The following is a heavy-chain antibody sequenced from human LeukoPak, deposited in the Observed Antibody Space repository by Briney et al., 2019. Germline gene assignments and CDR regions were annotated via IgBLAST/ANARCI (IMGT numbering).Heavy chain of an antibody. D-gene: IGHD1-7*01. CDR1: GFTFSSYA. J-gene: IGHJ4*02. CDR2: ISYDGSNK. V-gene: IGHV3-30*04. Sequence: GGSLSLSCAASGFTFSSYAMHWVRQAPGKGLEWVAVISYDGSNKYYADSVKGRFTISRDNSKNTLYLQMNSLRAEDTVLYYCARETNYQYCFDYWGQGTLVTVSS. CDR3: ARETNYQYCFDY.